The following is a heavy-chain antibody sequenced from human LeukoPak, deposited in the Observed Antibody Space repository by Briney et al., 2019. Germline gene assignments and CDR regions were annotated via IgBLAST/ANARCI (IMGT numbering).Heavy chain of an antibody. Sequence: ASVKVSCKASGYTFTDYYMHWVRQAPGQGLEWMGWINPNSGVTNYAQKFQGRVTMTRDTSISTAYMELSRLRSDDTAVYYCARGSGNAMGNYWGQGTLVTVSS. V-gene: IGHV1-2*02. CDR1: GYTFTDYY. CDR3: ARGSGNAMGNY. D-gene: IGHD5-12*01. J-gene: IGHJ4*02. CDR2: INPNSGVT.